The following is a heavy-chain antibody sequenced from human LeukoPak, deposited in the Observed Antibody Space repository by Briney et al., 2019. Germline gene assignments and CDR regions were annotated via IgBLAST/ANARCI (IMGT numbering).Heavy chain of an antibody. CDR2: IYYSGST. V-gene: IGHV4-39*01. Sequence: SETLSLTCTVSGGSISSSSYYWGWIRQPPGKGLEWIGSIYYSGSTYYNPSLKSRATISVDTSKNQFSLKLSSVTAADTAVYYCVSYYDFWSGYYRGTGMDVWGQGTTVTVSS. CDR3: VSYYDFWSGYYRGTGMDV. CDR1: GGSISSSSYY. J-gene: IGHJ6*02. D-gene: IGHD3-3*01.